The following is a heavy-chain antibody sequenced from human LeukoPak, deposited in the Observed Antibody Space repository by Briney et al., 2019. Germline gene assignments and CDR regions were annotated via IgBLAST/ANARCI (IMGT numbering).Heavy chain of an antibody. J-gene: IGHJ4*02. CDR2: ISAYNGNT. V-gene: IGHV1-18*04. CDR3: ARAGIGPPIDY. Sequence: GESLKISCKASGYSFMTYWIGWVRQAPGQGLEWMGWISAYNGNTNYAQKLQGRVTMTTDTSTSTAYMELRSLRSDDTAVYYCARAGIGPPIDYWGQGTLVTVSS. D-gene: IGHD2/OR15-2a*01. CDR1: GYSFMTYW.